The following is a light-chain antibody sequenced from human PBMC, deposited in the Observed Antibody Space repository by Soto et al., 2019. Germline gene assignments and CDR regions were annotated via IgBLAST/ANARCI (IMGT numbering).Light chain of an antibody. V-gene: IGKV1-8*01. Sequence: AIRMTQSPSSLSASTGDRVTITCRASQGISSYLAWYQQKPGKAPKLLIYAASTLQSGVSSRFSGSGSGTDFTLTISCLQSEDFATYYCQKYYSYPPTFGGGTKVDI. J-gene: IGKJ4*01. CDR3: QKYYSYPPT. CDR1: QGISSY. CDR2: AAS.